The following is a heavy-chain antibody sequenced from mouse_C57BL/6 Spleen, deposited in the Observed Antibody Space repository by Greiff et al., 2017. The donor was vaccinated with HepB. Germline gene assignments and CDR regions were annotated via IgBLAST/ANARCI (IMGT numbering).Heavy chain of an antibody. D-gene: IGHD4-1*01. Sequence: QVHVKQSGPGLVAPSQRLSITCTVSGFSLTSYGVDWVRQSPGKGLEWLGVIWGVGSTNYNSALKSRLSISKDNSKSQVFLKMNRLQTDDTAMYYCAALTGTGFAYWGQGTLVTVSA. CDR3: AALTGTGFAY. V-gene: IGHV2-6*01. J-gene: IGHJ3*01. CDR2: IWGVGST. CDR1: GFSLTSYG.